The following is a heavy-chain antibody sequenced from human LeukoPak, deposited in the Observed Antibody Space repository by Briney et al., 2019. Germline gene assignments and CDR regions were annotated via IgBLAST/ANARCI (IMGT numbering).Heavy chain of an antibody. CDR2: IKSKTDGGTT. D-gene: IGHD4-17*01. Sequence: PGGSLRLSCAASGFTFSSYWMSWVRQAPGKGLEWVGRIKSKTDGGTTDYAAPVKGRFTISRDDSKNTLYLQMNSLKTEDTAVYYCTTGGAVTTAFYYYGMDVWGQGTTVTVSS. J-gene: IGHJ6*02. CDR3: TTGGAVTTAFYYYGMDV. CDR1: GFTFSSYW. V-gene: IGHV3-15*01.